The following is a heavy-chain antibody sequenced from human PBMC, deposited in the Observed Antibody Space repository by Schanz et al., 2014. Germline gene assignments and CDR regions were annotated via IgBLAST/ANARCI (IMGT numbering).Heavy chain of an antibody. V-gene: IGHV3-23*01. J-gene: IGHJ3*02. Sequence: EVQLLESGGGLVQPGGSLKLSCAASGLIFSNYVMSWVRQAPGKGLEWVSTIGTSGVTNYAESVKGRFTISRDNSKNTLYLQMNSLRAEDTAVYFCAKGRFGELSAFDIWGQGTMVTVSS. CDR1: GLIFSNYV. CDR3: AKGRFGELSAFDI. CDR2: IGTSGVT. D-gene: IGHD3-10*01.